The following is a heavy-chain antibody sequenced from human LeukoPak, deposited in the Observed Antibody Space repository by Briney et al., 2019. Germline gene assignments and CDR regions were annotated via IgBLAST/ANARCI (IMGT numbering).Heavy chain of an antibody. J-gene: IGHJ1*01. CDR2: ISSSGSTI. D-gene: IGHD3-3*01. CDR3: ARDTFYDFWSGRAIEH. Sequence: GGSLRLSCAASGFTFSDYYMSWIRQAPGKGLEWVSYISSSGSTIYYADSVKGRFTISRDNSKNTLYLQMNSLRAEDTAVYYCARDTFYDFWSGRAIEHWGQGTLVTVSS. CDR1: GFTFSDYY. V-gene: IGHV3-11*04.